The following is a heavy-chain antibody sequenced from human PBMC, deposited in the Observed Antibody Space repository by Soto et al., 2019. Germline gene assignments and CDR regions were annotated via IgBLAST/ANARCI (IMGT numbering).Heavy chain of an antibody. Sequence: GSLRLSCAASGFTFSSYGMHWVRQAPGKGLEWVAVISYDGSNKYYADSVKGRFTISRDNSKNTLYLQMNSLRAEDTAVYYCAKPRGYSGYDFGYWGQGTLVTVSS. V-gene: IGHV3-30*18. J-gene: IGHJ4*02. CDR1: GFTFSSYG. CDR2: ISYDGSNK. D-gene: IGHD5-12*01. CDR3: AKPRGYSGYDFGY.